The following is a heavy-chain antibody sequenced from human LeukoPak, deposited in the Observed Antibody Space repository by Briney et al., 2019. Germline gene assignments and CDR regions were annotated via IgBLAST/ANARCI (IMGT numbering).Heavy chain of an antibody. J-gene: IGHJ4*02. D-gene: IGHD1-20*01. CDR1: GFTFRNSW. V-gene: IGHV3-74*01. CDR2: VNPDGSAT. CDR3: ARSLIGSDDY. Sequence: GGSLRLSCAASGFTFRNSWMRWVRQGPGKGLVWVSRVNPDGSATTYADSVKGRFTISRDNAKNTLYLQMNSLRAEDTAVYYCARSLIGSDDYWGQGSLVTVSS.